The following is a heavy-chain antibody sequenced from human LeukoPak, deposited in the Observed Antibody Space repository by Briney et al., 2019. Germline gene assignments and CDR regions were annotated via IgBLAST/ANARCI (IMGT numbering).Heavy chain of an antibody. J-gene: IGHJ4*02. Sequence: GGSLRLSCAASGFTFSSYGMHCVRQAPGKGLEWVTFIRYDGSNKYYADSVKGRFTISRDNSKNTLYLQMNSLRADDTAVYYCAKEQNYYDSSGYYIWGQGTPVTVSS. CDR2: IRYDGSNK. D-gene: IGHD3-22*01. CDR1: GFTFSSYG. CDR3: AKEQNYYDSSGYYI. V-gene: IGHV3-30*02.